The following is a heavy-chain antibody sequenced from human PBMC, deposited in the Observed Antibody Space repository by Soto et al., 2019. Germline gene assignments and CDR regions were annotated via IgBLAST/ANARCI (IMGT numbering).Heavy chain of an antibody. D-gene: IGHD3-3*01. CDR2: MNPNSGGT. V-gene: IGHV1-8*01. Sequence: QVQLVQSGAEVRKPGASVKVSCKPSGYTFTTYEITWVREATGQGLEWRGWMNPNSGGTIYAKQVQGRVTMTPNTSISTAYLELSSLRSEDTAVYYCASAGLVYGGADYWGQGTLVSVSS. CDR3: ASAGLVYGGADY. CDR1: GYTFTTYE. J-gene: IGHJ4*02.